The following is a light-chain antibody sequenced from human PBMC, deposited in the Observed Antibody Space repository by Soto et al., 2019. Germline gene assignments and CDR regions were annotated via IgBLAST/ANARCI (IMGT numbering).Light chain of an antibody. Sequence: EIVLTQSPVTLSVSPGERATLSRRASQTVGSNLAWYQQIPGQAPRRLIYHASTRATGISGRFSGSGSGTEFTLTISTLQSEDFAVYYCQQYNNWPPTFGQGTKVVFK. V-gene: IGKV3-15*01. CDR3: QQYNNWPPT. CDR1: QTVGSN. CDR2: HAS. J-gene: IGKJ1*01.